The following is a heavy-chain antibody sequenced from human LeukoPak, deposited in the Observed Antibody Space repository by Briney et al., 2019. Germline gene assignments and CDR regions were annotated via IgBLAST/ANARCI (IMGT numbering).Heavy chain of an antibody. J-gene: IGHJ4*02. CDR3: ARDLWELPGEFDY. V-gene: IGHV3-48*01. CDR2: ISSSSSTI. D-gene: IGHD1-26*01. Sequence: GGSLRLSCAASGFTFSSYEMNWVRQAPGKGLEWVSYISSSSSTIYYADSVKGRFTISRDNAKNSLYLQMNSLRAEDTAVYYCARDLWELPGEFDYWGQGTLVTVSS. CDR1: GFTFSSYE.